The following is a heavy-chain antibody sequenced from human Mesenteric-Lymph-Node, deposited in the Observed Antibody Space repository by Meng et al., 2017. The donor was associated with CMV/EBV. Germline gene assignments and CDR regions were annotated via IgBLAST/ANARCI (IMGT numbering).Heavy chain of an antibody. CDR1: GGSISSSSYY. Sequence: SETLSLTCTVSGGSISSSSYYWGWIRQPPGKGLEWIGSIYYSGSTYYTPSLKSRVTISIDPSKNQFSLKLSSVTAADTAVYYCARGGSSRYYGMDVWGQGTTVTVSS. J-gene: IGHJ6*02. V-gene: IGHV4-39*01. CDR2: IYYSGST. CDR3: ARGGSSRYYGMDV.